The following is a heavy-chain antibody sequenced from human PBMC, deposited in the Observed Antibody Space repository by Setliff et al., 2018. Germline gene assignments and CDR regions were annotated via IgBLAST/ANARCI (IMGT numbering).Heavy chain of an antibody. J-gene: IGHJ4*01. V-gene: IGHV4-39*07. CDR2: VYYSGYT. CDR1: GGSVSSTSLY. CDR3: ARVDFTMIQGVLGL. D-gene: IGHD3-10*01. Sequence: PSETLSLTCNVSGGSVSSTSLYWGWIRQPPGKGMEWIGSVYYSGYTYYNPSLQSRVTISVDMSKNQFSMKLTSVTAADTAVYYCARVDFTMIQGVLGLWGQGILVTVSS.